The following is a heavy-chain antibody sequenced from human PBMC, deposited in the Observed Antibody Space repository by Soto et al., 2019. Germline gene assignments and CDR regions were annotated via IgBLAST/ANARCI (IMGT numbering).Heavy chain of an antibody. J-gene: IGHJ4*02. CDR3: ARAARGYSYGPYDY. D-gene: IGHD5-18*01. Sequence: PSETLSLTCSVSGGSISTYYCSWIRQPPGKGLDWIGYIYYSGSTNYNPSLKSRVTISVDTSKNQFSLKLSAVAAADTAVYYCARAARGYSYGPYDYWGQGTVVTVSS. CDR2: IYYSGST. V-gene: IGHV4-59*01. CDR1: GGSISTYY.